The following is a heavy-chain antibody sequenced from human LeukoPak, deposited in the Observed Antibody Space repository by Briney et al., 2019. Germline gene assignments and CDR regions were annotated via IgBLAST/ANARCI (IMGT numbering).Heavy chain of an antibody. CDR2: ISTDGSSR. D-gene: IGHD2-15*01. CDR1: GFTFNSYW. J-gene: IGHJ6*02. CDR3: ACYLTSIHSDMDV. V-gene: IGHV3-74*01. Sequence: PGGSLRLSSAACGFTFNSYWMLWLRQEPRKGLVWVSRISTDGSSRSYADSVKGRFTISSDNGKNTPYLHMNSLCGDDRAVYYCACYLTSIHSDMDVWGQGATVTVSS.